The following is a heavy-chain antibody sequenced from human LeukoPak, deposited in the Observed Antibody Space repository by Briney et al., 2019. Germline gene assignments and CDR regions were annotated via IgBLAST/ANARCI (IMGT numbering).Heavy chain of an antibody. CDR2: TWYDGSNK. Sequence: GRSLRLSCAASGFTFSNYGMHWVRQAPGRGLEWVAVTWYDGSNKYYADSVKGRFTISRDNSKHTLYLQMNSLRAEDTAVYYCASYSSSSIADYWGQGTLVTVSS. V-gene: IGHV3-33*01. CDR1: GFTFSNYG. D-gene: IGHD6-6*01. CDR3: ASYSSSSIADY. J-gene: IGHJ4*02.